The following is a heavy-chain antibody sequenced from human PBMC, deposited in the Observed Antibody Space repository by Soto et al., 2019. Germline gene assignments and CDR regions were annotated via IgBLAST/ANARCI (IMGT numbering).Heavy chain of an antibody. V-gene: IGHV1-69*08. CDR3: ARDPRYSYGFDY. CDR1: GGTFSSYT. D-gene: IGHD5-18*01. CDR2: IIPILGIA. J-gene: IGHJ4*02. Sequence: QVQLVQSGAEVKKPGSSVKVSCKASGGTFSSYTISWVRQAPGQGLEWMGRIIPILGIANYAQKFQGRVTITADKSTSTAYMELSSLRSEDTAVYYCARDPRYSYGFDYWGQGTLVTVSS.